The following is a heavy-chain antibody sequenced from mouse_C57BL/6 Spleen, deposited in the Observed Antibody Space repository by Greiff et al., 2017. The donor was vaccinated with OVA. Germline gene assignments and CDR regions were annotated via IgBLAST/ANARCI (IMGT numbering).Heavy chain of an antibody. CDR1: GYTFTSYW. CDR2: IDPSDSYT. D-gene: IGHD3-2*02. J-gene: IGHJ2*01. V-gene: IGHV1-50*01. CDR3: ARRAAQATDFDY. Sequence: VQLKQPGAELVKPGASVKLSCKASGYTFTSYWMQWVKQRPGQGLEWIGEIDPSDSYTNYNQKFKGKATLTVDTSSSTAYMQLSSLTSEDSAVYDCARRAAQATDFDYWGQGTTLTVSS.